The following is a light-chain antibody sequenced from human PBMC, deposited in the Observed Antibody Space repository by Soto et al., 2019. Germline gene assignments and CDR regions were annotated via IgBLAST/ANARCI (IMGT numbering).Light chain of an antibody. Sequence: QSALTQPASVSGSPGRSVTISCTGSSSDIGGFNYVSWYQHLPGRAPKLIIYDVTNRPSGISYRFSASKSGGTASLTISGLQAEDEGYYYCTSYSCSTTHVVFGGGTKLTVL. CDR2: DVT. CDR1: SSDIGGFNY. V-gene: IGLV2-14*03. J-gene: IGLJ2*01. CDR3: TSYSCSTTHVV.